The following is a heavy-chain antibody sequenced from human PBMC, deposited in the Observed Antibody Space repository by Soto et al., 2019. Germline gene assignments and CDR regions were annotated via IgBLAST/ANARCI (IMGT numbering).Heavy chain of an antibody. J-gene: IGHJ2*01. V-gene: IGHV3-30*18. Sequence: QVHLEESGGGVVQPGRSLRLSCAASGFSFSTYGMHWVRQAPGKGLEWVAVISHDGGNEYYADSVKGRFTISRDSSKNTVYLPMNNVRAEDTTVYYCAKEPSSGYTRGYFGFWGLGTLVTVSS. CDR2: ISHDGGNE. CDR3: AKEPSSGYTRGYFGF. CDR1: GFSFSTYG. D-gene: IGHD3-22*01.